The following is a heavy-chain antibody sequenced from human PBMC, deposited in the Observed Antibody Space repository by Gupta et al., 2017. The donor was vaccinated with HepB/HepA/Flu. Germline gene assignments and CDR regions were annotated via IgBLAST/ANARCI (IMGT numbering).Heavy chain of an antibody. V-gene: IGHV1-69*04. CDR2: IIPILGIA. CDR1: GGTFSSYA. D-gene: IGHD1-1*01. J-gene: IGHJ6*02. Sequence: QVQLVQSGAEVKKPWSSVKVSCKASGGTFSSYAISWVRQAPGHGLEWMGGIIPILGIANYAQKFQGRVTITADKSTSTAYMELSSLRSEDTAVYYCARDGQLELMDYYYGMDVWGQGTTVTVSS. CDR3: ARDGQLELMDYYYGMDV.